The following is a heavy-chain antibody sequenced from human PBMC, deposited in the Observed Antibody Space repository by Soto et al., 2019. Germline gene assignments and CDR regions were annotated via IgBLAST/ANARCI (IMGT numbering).Heavy chain of an antibody. Sequence: GGSLRLSCAASGFTFSSYEMNWVRQAPGKGLEWGSYISTSGSTIYYADSVKGRFTISRDNAKNSLYLQMYTLRAEDTAVYYCVRGETWLQLSYYFDYWGQGTLVTVSS. CDR3: VRGETWLQLSYYFDY. V-gene: IGHV3-48*03. CDR1: GFTFSSYE. J-gene: IGHJ4*02. D-gene: IGHD5-12*01. CDR2: ISTSGSTI.